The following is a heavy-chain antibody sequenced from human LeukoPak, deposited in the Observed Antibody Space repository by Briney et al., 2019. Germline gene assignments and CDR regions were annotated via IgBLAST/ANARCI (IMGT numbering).Heavy chain of an antibody. J-gene: IGHJ3*02. CDR2: INHSGST. D-gene: IGHD6-19*01. Sequence: SETLSLTCAVYGGSFSGYYWSWIRQPPGKGLEWIGEINHSGSTNYNPSLKSRVTISVDTSKNQFSLKLSSVTAADTAVYYCARGRSSGWSGAFDIWGQGTTVTVSS. V-gene: IGHV4-34*01. CDR1: GGSFSGYY. CDR3: ARGRSSGWSGAFDI.